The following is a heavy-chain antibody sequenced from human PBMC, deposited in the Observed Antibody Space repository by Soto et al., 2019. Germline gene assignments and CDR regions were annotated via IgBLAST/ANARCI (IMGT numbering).Heavy chain of an antibody. D-gene: IGHD4-17*01. CDR1: GDSFSINRAA. Sequence: PSQTLSLTCAISGDSFSINRAALNWISPSPSRGLEFLVRTYYRSKWYNDYAVSVKSRITINPDTSKNQFSLQLNSVTPEDKAVYYCARESTVLTKPGNYYYYYGMDVWGQGTTVTVSS. J-gene: IGHJ6*02. CDR2: TYYRSKWYN. V-gene: IGHV6-1*01. CDR3: ARESTVLTKPGNYYYYYGMDV.